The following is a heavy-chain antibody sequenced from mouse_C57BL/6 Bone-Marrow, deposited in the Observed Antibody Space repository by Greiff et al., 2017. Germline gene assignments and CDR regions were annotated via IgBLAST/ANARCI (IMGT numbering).Heavy chain of an antibody. V-gene: IGHV1-7*01. CDR3: ASDYYGSSPWFAY. CDR1: GYTFTSYW. J-gene: IGHJ3*01. D-gene: IGHD1-1*01. Sequence: QVQLQQSGAELAKPGASVKLSCKASGYTFTSYWMHWVKQRPGQGLEWIGYINPSSGYTKYNQKFKDKATLTADKSSSTAYMQLSGLTYEDSAVYYCASDYYGSSPWFAYWGQGTLVTVSA. CDR2: INPSSGYT.